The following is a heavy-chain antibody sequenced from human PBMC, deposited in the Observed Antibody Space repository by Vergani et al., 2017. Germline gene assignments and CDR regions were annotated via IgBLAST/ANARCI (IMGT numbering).Heavy chain of an antibody. CDR3: ARDRPIAAALDY. V-gene: IGHV3-33*01. D-gene: IGHD6-13*01. Sequence: QVQLVESGGGVVQPGRSLRLSCAASGFTFSSYCMHWVRQAPGKGLEWVAVIWYDGSNKYYADSVKGRFTISRDNSKNTLYLQMNSLRAEDTAVYYCARDRPIAAALDYWGQGTLVTVSS. CDR1: GFTFSSYC. J-gene: IGHJ4*02. CDR2: IWYDGSNK.